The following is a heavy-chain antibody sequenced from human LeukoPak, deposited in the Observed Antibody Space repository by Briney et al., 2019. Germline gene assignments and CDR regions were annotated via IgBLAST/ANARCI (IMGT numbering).Heavy chain of an antibody. CDR3: VTDRARLFWYFDL. D-gene: IGHD2-21*02. J-gene: IGHJ2*01. CDR1: GSTLSDVS. Sequence: ASVKVSCKVSGSTLSDVSIHWVRQAPGKGLEYVGGSDPEDGERFHAQRFQGRVTMTEDTSMDTAYMELSSLRSEDTAVYYCVTDRARLFWYFDLWGRGTLVTVSS. V-gene: IGHV1-24*01. CDR2: SDPEDGER.